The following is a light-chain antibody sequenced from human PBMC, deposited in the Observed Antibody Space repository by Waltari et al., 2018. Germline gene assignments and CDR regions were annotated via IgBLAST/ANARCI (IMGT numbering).Light chain of an antibody. Sequence: DIQMTHSPSSLSASVGDRVTITCRASQSISPYLNLYQQIPGKAPKLLIYASSTVQSGVPSRFSGSGSGTDVTLSISSMQPEDFATYYGQQNYFTPLTFGGGTKVEIE. CDR3: QQNYFTPLT. CDR2: ASS. V-gene: IGKV1-39*01. CDR1: QSISPY. J-gene: IGKJ4*01.